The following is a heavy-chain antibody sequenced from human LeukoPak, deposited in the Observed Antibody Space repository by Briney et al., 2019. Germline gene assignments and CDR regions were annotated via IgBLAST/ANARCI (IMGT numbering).Heavy chain of an antibody. V-gene: IGHV3-48*01. CDR1: GFTFSSYS. J-gene: IGHJ4*02. CDR2: FSSITTSVI. CDR3: AKVPVPVIGAAGPFDY. Sequence: GGSLRLSCAASGFTFSSYSMNWVRQAPGKGLEWISYFSSITTSVIRYADSVEGRFTISRDNAKNSLFLQMNSLRAEDTAVYYCAKVPVPVIGAAGPFDYWGQGTLVTVSS. D-gene: IGHD6-13*01.